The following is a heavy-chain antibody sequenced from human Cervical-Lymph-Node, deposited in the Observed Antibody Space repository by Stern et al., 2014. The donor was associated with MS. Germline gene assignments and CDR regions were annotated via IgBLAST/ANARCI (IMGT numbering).Heavy chain of an antibody. Sequence: VQLVESGGGLVKPGGSLRLSCAASGFTFSDHYMSWIRQAPGKGLEWLSYISTSCSTIYYADSVKGRFTISRDNAKNSLYMQMNSLRAEDTAVYYCARDSEMDYYGSGSSDYWGQGTLVTVSS. CDR1: GFTFSDHY. D-gene: IGHD3-10*01. J-gene: IGHJ4*02. V-gene: IGHV3-11*01. CDR3: ARDSEMDYYGSGSSDY. CDR2: ISTSCSTI.